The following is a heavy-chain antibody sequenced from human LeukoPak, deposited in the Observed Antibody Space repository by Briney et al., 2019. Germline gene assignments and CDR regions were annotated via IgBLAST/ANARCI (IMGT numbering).Heavy chain of an antibody. CDR2: IYSSGNT. V-gene: IGHV4-59*11. J-gene: IGHJ5*02. CDR3: ARTSRGYSYGYWFDP. Sequence: SETLSLTCSVSGGSISSHYWSWIRQPPGKGLEWIGYIYSSGNTNYNPSHKSRVTISVDTSKNQFSLRLSSVTAADTAVYYCARTSRGYSYGYWFDPWGQGTLVTVSS. CDR1: GGSISSHY. D-gene: IGHD5-18*01.